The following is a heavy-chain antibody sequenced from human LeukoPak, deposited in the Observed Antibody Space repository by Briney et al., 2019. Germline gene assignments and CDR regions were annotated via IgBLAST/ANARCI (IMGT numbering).Heavy chain of an antibody. CDR1: GFTFRDYV. V-gene: IGHV3-30*04. D-gene: IGHD6-6*01. Sequence: GGSLRLSCAASGFTFRDYVIHWVRQAPGKGLEWVAVMSSDGSTIYYADSVKGRFTISTDNAKNSLYLQMSSLRAEDTAVYYCARGSGGQQLIRGYYYMDVWGKGTTVTVSS. CDR3: ARGSGGQQLIRGYYYMDV. J-gene: IGHJ6*03. CDR2: MSSDGSTI.